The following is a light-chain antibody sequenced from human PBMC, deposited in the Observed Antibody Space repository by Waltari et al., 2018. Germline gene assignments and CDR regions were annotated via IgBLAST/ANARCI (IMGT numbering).Light chain of an antibody. Sequence: EIVMTQSPATLSVSPGERAALPCRTSQTIRSDLAWYQQRPGQAPRLLIYGASTRATGVPARFSGSGSGTEFTLTISSLQSEDFAVYYCQQYNDWPSWTFGQGTKVEIK. J-gene: IGKJ1*01. CDR3: QQYNDWPSWT. CDR1: QTIRSD. V-gene: IGKV3-15*01. CDR2: GAS.